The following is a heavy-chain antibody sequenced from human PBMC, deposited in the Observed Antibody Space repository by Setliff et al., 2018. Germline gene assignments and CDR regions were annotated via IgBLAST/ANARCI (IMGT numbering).Heavy chain of an antibody. CDR2: IIPIFGTA. Sequence: SVKVSCKASGGTLSSYAISWVRQAPGQGLEWMGGIIPIFGTANYAQKFQGRVTITADESTSTAYMELSSLKASGTAMYYCARLGTGEQLVSKGGHYFDYWGRGTLVTVSS. D-gene: IGHD6-6*01. CDR3: ARLGTGEQLVSKGGHYFDY. CDR1: GGTLSSYA. V-gene: IGHV1-69*13. J-gene: IGHJ4*02.